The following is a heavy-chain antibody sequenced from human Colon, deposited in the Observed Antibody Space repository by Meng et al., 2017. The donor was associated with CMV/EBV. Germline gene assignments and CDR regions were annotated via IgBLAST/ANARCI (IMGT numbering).Heavy chain of an antibody. V-gene: IGHV3-53*01. J-gene: IGHJ3*01. CDR2: IYSSGRT. D-gene: IGHD3-22*01. CDR1: GISVSGNY. CDR3: ARVSSAGLALDV. Sequence: SCVVSGISVSGNYMTWVRQAPGKGLEWLSVIYSSGRTFYGDSAKGRFTISRDTSQNTVYLQMDTLRVEDTAMYYCARVSSAGLALDVWGQGTMVTVSS.